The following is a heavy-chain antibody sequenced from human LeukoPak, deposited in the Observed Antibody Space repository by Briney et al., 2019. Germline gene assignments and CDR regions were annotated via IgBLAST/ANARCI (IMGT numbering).Heavy chain of an antibody. CDR3: ARGGIGLRYFPKFDY. D-gene: IGHD3-9*01. CDR2: IYYSGST. CDR1: GGSISSSSYY. J-gene: IGHJ4*02. Sequence: SETLSLTCTVSGGSISSSSYYWGWIRQPPGKGLEWIGSIYYSGSTYYNPSLKSRVTISVDTSKNQFSLKLSSVTAADTAVYYCARGGIGLRYFPKFDYWGQGTLVTVSS. V-gene: IGHV4-39*07.